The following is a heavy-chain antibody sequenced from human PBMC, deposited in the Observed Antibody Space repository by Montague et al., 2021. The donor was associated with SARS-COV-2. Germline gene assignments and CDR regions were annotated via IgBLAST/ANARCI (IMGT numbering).Heavy chain of an antibody. CDR3: ARIQAELSPNYYYYGMDV. V-gene: IGHV2-70*01. CDR2: IDWDDDK. CDR1: GFSLSTSGMC. J-gene: IGHJ6*02. Sequence: VKPTQTLTLTCTFSGFSLSTSGMCVSWIRQPPGKALEWLALIDWDDDKYYSTSLKTRLTISEDTSKNQVVLTMTNMDPVDTATYYCARIQAELSPNYYYYGMDVWGQGTTVTVSS. D-gene: IGHD3-16*02.